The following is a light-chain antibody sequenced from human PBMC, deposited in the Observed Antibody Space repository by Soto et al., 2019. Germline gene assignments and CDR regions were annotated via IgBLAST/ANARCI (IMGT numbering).Light chain of an antibody. CDR3: AAWDDSLSAVA. J-gene: IGLJ2*01. CDR1: SSNIGSNY. CDR2: RND. Sequence: QAVVTQPPSASGTPGQRVTISCSGSSSNIGSNYVYWYQQLPGSAPKLLIYRNDQRPSGVPDRFSASKSGTAASLAISGLRSEDEADYHCAAWDDSLSAVAFGGGTKLTVL. V-gene: IGLV1-47*01.